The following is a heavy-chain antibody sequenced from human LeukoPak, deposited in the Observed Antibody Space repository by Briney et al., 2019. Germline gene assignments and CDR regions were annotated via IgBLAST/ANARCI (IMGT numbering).Heavy chain of an antibody. CDR1: GYTFTSYA. CDR2: INAGNGNT. CDR3: ARERSYRWFDP. J-gene: IGHJ5*02. V-gene: IGHV1-3*01. D-gene: IGHD3-16*02. Sequence: GASVKVSCKASGYTFTSYAMHWVRQAPGQRLEWMGWINAGNGNTKYSQKFQGRVTINRDTSASAAYMELSSLRSEDTAVYYCARERSYRWFDPWGQGTLVTVSS.